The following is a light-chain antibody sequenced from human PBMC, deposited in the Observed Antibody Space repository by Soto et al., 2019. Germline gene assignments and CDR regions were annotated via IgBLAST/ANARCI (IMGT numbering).Light chain of an antibody. CDR1: QRISGY. Sequence: DIQMTQSPSTLSASVGDRVTITCRASQRISGYLAWYQQKPGKAPKLLIYDASSLESGFPSRFSVSGSGTEFTLTISSLQPDDFATYYCQQYNSYSTFGQGTKVDIK. CDR2: DAS. CDR3: QQYNSYST. J-gene: IGKJ1*01. V-gene: IGKV1-5*01.